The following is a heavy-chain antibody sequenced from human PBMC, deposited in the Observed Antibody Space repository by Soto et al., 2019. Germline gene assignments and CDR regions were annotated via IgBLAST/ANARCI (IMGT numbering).Heavy chain of an antibody. D-gene: IGHD1-26*01. Sequence: PGGSLRLSCAASGFSFGSYGMHWVRQTPGKGLQWVAVIWYDGSQRYYADSVKGRFTISRDNTKNTVDLQMNSLRVEDTAVYYCAIFHRMGSTTSFDFSGPRILPSVSS. CDR3: AIFHRMGSTTSFDF. V-gene: IGHV3-33*01. CDR2: IWYDGSQR. J-gene: IGHJ5*01. CDR1: GFSFGSYG.